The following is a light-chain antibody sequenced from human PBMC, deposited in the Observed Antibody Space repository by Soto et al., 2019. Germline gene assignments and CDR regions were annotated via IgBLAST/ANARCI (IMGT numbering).Light chain of an antibody. Sequence: IVLTQSPLSLPVTLGQPASISCRSSESPVITDGDTLLNWFQQRPGQSPRRLIYRVSNRDFGVQDKFSGSGSGTEFTLKISSVEAEDVAIYYCMQGERWPYTFGQGTKLEI. J-gene: IGKJ2*01. CDR1: ESPVITDGDTL. V-gene: IGKV2-30*01. CDR2: RVS. CDR3: MQGERWPYT.